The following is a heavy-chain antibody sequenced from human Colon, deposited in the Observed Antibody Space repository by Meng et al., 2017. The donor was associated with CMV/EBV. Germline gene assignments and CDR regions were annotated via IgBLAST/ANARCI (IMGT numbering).Heavy chain of an antibody. CDR3: ARLGYCTSSSCAGANGYFYGMDV. J-gene: IGHJ6*02. D-gene: IGHD2-2*01. CDR1: GYNFATYW. V-gene: IGHV5-51*01. CDR2: MFPGDSHI. Sequence: KVSCKASGYNFATYWIAWVRQMPGKGLEWMAIMFPGDSHIRYSPSFQGQVTIAADTSVSTAYLQWGSLKASDTAMYYCARLGYCTSSSCAGANGYFYGMDVWGQGTTVTVSS.